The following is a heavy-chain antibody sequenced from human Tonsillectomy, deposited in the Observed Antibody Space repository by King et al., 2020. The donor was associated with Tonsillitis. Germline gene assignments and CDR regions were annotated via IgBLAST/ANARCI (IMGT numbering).Heavy chain of an antibody. CDR3: ASAGGSDRGYFDY. Sequence: QLVQSGADLKKPGASVKVSCKASGYTFSSYYMHWVRQAPGQGLEWMGIINPSGGSTTYAQEFQGRVTMTRDTSTSTVYMGLSSLRSEDTDMYYCASAGGSDRGYFDYWGQRTLVTVSS. V-gene: IGHV1-46*01. J-gene: IGHJ4*02. CDR1: GYTFSSYY. D-gene: IGHD1-26*01. CDR2: INPSGGST.